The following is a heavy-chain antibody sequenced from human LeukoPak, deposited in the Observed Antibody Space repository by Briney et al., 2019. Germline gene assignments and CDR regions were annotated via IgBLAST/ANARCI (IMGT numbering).Heavy chain of an antibody. CDR2: ISSSGSTI. D-gene: IGHD6-19*01. CDR1: GFSFSDYY. J-gene: IGHJ3*02. Sequence: GVLRLSCAASGFSFSDYYMSWIRQAPGKGLEWVSYISSSGSTIYYADSVKGRFTISRDNAKNSLYLQMNSLRAEDTAVYYCARGRYSSGWDDAFDIWGQGTMVTVSS. CDR3: ARGRYSSGWDDAFDI. V-gene: IGHV3-11*01.